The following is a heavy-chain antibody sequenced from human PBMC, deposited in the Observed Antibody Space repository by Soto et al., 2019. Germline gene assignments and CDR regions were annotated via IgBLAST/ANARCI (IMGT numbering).Heavy chain of an antibody. Sequence: EVQLVESGGGLVQPGGSLRLSCAASGFTFSTYWMTWVRQPPGKGLEWVANMDQDGSETYYVDSVRGRFTVSRDNAKNSLYLQMNSLRVEDTAVYYCVCGVILFIYLGRGTLVTVSP. J-gene: IGHJ4*02. D-gene: IGHD1-26*01. CDR3: VCGVILFIY. V-gene: IGHV3-7*01. CDR1: GFTFSTYW. CDR2: MDQDGSET.